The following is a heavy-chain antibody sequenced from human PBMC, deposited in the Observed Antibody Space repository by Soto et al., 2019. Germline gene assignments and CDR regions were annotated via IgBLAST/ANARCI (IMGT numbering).Heavy chain of an antibody. J-gene: IGHJ5*02. Sequence: GSLRLSCAASVFTFSTYAMRWVRQAPGKGLEWVSGISASGGSTYYADSVKGRLTISRDNSKNTLYFQMNSLRAEDTAVYYCAKEVWFDPWGQGTLVTVSS. CDR3: AKEVWFDP. CDR2: ISASGGST. V-gene: IGHV3-23*01. CDR1: VFTFSTYA.